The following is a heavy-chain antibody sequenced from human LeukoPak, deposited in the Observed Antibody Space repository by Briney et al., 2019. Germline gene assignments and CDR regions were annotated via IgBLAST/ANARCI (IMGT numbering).Heavy chain of an antibody. CDR3: AKTNGYYSD. CDR1: GFTFSNYG. J-gene: IGHJ4*02. CDR2: ISGSGGTT. Sequence: PGGSLRLSCAASGFTFSNYGMNWVRQAPGKGPEWVSGISGSGGTTYYADSVKGRFTISRDNSKNSLSLQVSSLRAEDTAVYYCAKTNGYYSDWGQGTLVTVSS. D-gene: IGHD3-22*01. V-gene: IGHV3-23*01.